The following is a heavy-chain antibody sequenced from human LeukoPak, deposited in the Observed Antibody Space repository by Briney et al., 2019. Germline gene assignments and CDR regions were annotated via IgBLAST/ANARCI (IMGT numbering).Heavy chain of an antibody. J-gene: IGHJ5*02. D-gene: IGHD1-7*01. CDR3: AKGTRFDP. Sequence: PSETLSLTCTVSGGSMSPYYWNWIRQAPGKGLEWIGYVFYSGNTYYNPSLRGRVTISIVTSKSQFSLNLSSVTAADTAVYFCAKGTRFDPWGQGTLVTVSS. CDR1: GGSMSPYY. V-gene: IGHV4-59*01. CDR2: VFYSGNT.